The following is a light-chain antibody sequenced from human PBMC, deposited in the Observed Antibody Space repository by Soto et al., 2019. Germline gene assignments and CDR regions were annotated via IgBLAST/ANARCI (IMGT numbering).Light chain of an antibody. V-gene: IGKV3-15*01. Sequence: EIGMTTSPATLSVSPGERATPSRRATQSITRNLAWYQQSPGQAPRLLIYGASTRATGIPARFSGSGSGTEFTLTISSLQSEDFAVYYCQQYNNWPYTFGQGTKVDI. CDR3: QQYNNWPYT. J-gene: IGKJ2*01. CDR2: GAS. CDR1: QSITRN.